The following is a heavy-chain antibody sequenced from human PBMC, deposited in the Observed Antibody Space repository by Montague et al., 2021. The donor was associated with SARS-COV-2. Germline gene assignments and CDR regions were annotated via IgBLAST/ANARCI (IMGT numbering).Heavy chain of an antibody. V-gene: IGHV4-59*01. CDR3: ARGLGYTSMFRFFDY. J-gene: IGHJ4*01. CDR1: GGSTSGYY. Sequence: SETLSLTCTISGGSTSGYYWAWIRQPPGKGLEWIGYMYYTGSTNYNPSLKSRVTMSIDTSKNQFSLNLTSVAAADTGVYYCARGLGYTSMFRFFDYWGHGAQVTVSS. CDR2: MYYTGST. D-gene: IGHD5-24*01.